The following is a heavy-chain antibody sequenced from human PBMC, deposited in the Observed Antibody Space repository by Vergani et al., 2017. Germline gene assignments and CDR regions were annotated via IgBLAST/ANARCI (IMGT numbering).Heavy chain of an antibody. Sequence: QVQLQESGPGLVKPSQTLSLTCPVSGGSISSGDYYWSWIRQPPGKGLEWIGYIYYSGSTYYNPSLKSRVTRSVDTSKNQFSLKLSSVTAADTAVYYCARNLLLWFGELYDAFDIWGQGTMVTVSS. J-gene: IGHJ3*02. D-gene: IGHD3-10*01. CDR1: GGSISSGDYY. V-gene: IGHV4-30-4*08. CDR3: ARNLLLWFGELYDAFDI. CDR2: IYYSGST.